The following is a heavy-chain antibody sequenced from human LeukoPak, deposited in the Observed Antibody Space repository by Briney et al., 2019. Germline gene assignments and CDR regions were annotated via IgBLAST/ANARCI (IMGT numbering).Heavy chain of an antibody. Sequence: SGPVLVKPTETLTLTCTVSGFSLSNARMGVSWIRQPPGKALEWLAHIFSNDEKSYSTSLKSRLTISKDTSKSQVVLTMTNMDPVDTATYYCARTGGAIECSGGSCYRSYVTAGHDAFDIWGQGTMVTVSS. D-gene: IGHD2-15*01. CDR1: GFSLSNARMG. V-gene: IGHV2-26*01. J-gene: IGHJ3*02. CDR3: ARTGGAIECSGGSCYRSYVTAGHDAFDI. CDR2: IFSNDEK.